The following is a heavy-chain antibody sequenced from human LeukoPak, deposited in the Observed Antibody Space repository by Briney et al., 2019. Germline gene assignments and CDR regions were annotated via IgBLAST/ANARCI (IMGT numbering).Heavy chain of an antibody. CDR2: ISGSGTRT. CDR1: GFTFSSNA. CDR3: ARDASSSNAFDI. Sequence: GGSLRLSCAASGFTFSSNAMSWVRQAPGKGLEWVSVISGSGTRTYYADSVKGRFTISRDNSRNTLFLQLNSLRAEDTAVYYCARDASSSNAFDIWGQGTMVTVSS. J-gene: IGHJ3*02. D-gene: IGHD6-13*01. V-gene: IGHV3-23*01.